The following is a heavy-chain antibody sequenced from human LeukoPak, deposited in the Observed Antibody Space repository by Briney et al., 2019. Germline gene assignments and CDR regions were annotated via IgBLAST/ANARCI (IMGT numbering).Heavy chain of an antibody. D-gene: IGHD3-16*01. Sequence: PGGSLRLSCAASGFTFSSYSMNWVRQAPGKGLEWVSYISSRSSTIYYADSVKGRFTISRDNSKNTLYLQMNSLRAEDTAVYYCAREGDYVLDYWGQGTLVTVSS. V-gene: IGHV3-48*01. CDR3: AREGDYVLDY. J-gene: IGHJ4*02. CDR2: ISSRSSTI. CDR1: GFTFSSYS.